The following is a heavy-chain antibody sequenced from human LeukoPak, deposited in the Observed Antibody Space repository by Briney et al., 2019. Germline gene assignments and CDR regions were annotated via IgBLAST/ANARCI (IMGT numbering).Heavy chain of an antibody. V-gene: IGHV3-21*01. Sequence: PGGSLRLSCAASGFTFSSYSMNWVRQAPGKGLEWVSSIYSTTTYIYYADSVKGRFTISRDNAENSLYLQMNSLRAEDTAVYYCARDQFIHAFDIRGQGTMVTVSS. J-gene: IGHJ3*02. CDR2: IYSTTTYI. CDR3: ARDQFIHAFDI. D-gene: IGHD5-24*01. CDR1: GFTFSSYS.